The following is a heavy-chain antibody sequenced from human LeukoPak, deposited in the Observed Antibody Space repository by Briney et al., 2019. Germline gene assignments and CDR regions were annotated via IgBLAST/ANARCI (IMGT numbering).Heavy chain of an antibody. J-gene: IGHJ4*02. CDR1: GGSLSSCSYY. D-gene: IGHD3-3*01. CDR3: AREDF. V-gene: IGHV4-61*01. Sequence: SETLSLTCTVCGGSLSSCSYYGSWIRQPPGKGLEGGGYIYYSGSTNYNPSRKSRVSISVDTSKNEFSVKLSSVRAADTAVYYCAREDFWGQGTLVSVSS. CDR2: IYYSGST.